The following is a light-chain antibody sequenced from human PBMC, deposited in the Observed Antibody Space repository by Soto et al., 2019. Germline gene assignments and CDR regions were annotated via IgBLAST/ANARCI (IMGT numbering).Light chain of an antibody. CDR1: QSVSSY. Sequence: EIVMTQSPATLSVSPGGRATLSCRASQSVSSYLAWYQQKPGQAPRLLIYGASNRATGIPDRFSGSGSGTDFTLTISRLEPEDFAVYYCQQYGSSSITFGQGTRLENK. CDR2: GAS. V-gene: IGKV3-20*01. CDR3: QQYGSSSIT. J-gene: IGKJ5*01.